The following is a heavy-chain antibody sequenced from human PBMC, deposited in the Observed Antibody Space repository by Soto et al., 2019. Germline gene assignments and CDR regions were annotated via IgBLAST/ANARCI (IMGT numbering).Heavy chain of an antibody. J-gene: IGHJ5*02. V-gene: IGHV1-2*02. D-gene: IGHD3-22*01. CDR3: ARDYDSSGYYPTNSNWFDP. CDR1: GYTFTGYY. Sequence: ASVKVSCKASGYTFTGYYMHWVRQAPGQGLEWMGWTNPNSGGTNYAQKFQGRVTMTRDTSISTAYMELSRLRSDDTAVYYCARDYDSSGYYPTNSNWFDPWGQGTLVTVSS. CDR2: TNPNSGGT.